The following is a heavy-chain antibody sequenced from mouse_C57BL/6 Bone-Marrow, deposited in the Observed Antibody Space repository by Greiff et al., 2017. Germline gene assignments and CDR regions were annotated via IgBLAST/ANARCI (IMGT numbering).Heavy chain of an antibody. CDR2: ISDGGSYT. J-gene: IGHJ1*03. Sequence: DVQLVESGGGLVKPGGSLKLSCAASGFTFSSYAMSWVRQTPEKRLEWVATISDGGSYTYYPDNVKGRFTISRDNAKNNLYLQMSHLKSEDTAMYYCANFDVWGTGTTVTVSS. V-gene: IGHV5-4*01. CDR3: ANFDV. CDR1: GFTFSSYA.